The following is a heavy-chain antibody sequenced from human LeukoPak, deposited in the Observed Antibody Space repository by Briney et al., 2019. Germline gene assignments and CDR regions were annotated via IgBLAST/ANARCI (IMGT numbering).Heavy chain of an antibody. D-gene: IGHD6-19*01. V-gene: IGHV3-48*01. CDR3: ARDRSSGRYQIPFDY. J-gene: IGHJ4*02. CDR2: ISSSSSTI. Sequence: PGGSLRLSCAASGFTFSSYSMNWVRQAPGKGLEWVSYISSSSSTIYYADSVKGRFTISRDNAKNSLYLQMNSLRAEDTAVYYCARDRSSGRYQIPFDYWGQGTLVTVSS. CDR1: GFTFSSYS.